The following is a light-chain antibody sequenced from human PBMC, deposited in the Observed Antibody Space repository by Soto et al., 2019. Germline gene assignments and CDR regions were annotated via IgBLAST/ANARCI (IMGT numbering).Light chain of an antibody. CDR2: EAS. V-gene: IGKV3-11*01. CDR3: QQRSNWPLT. Sequence: EIVLTQLPATLSLSPGERATLSCRASQSVSSYLAWYQQKPGQAPRLLIYEASNRATGIPARFSGSGSGTDFTLTISSLEPEDFAVYYCQQRSNWPLTFGGGTKVDI. J-gene: IGKJ4*01. CDR1: QSVSSY.